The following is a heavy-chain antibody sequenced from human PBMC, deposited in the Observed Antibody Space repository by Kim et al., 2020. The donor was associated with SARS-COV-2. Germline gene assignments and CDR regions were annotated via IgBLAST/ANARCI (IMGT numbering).Heavy chain of an antibody. J-gene: IGHJ4*02. CDR3: ATPASTDGWYFDY. CDR2: ISSISRSI. CDR1: GFRFSNYE. Sequence: GGSLRLSCAASGFRFSNYEMNWVRQTPDKGLEWISYISSISRSIYYADSVRGRFTISRDNAKNSLYLQMNSLRAEDTAVYYCATPASTDGWYFDYWGRGTLVTVSS. V-gene: IGHV3-48*03. D-gene: IGHD6-19*01.